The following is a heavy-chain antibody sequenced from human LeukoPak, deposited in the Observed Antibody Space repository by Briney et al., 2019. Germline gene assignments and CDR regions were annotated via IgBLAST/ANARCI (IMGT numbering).Heavy chain of an antibody. CDR2: IYHSGST. J-gene: IGHJ6*03. CDR3: ARARIYCTNGVCYPHYYYYYYMDV. Sequence: SETLSLTCTVSGYSISSGYYWGWIRQPPGKGLEWIGSIYHSGSTYYNPSLKSRVTISVDTSKSQFSLKLSSVTAADTAVYYCARARIYCTNGVCYPHYYYYYYMDVWGKGTTVTVSS. D-gene: IGHD2-8*01. V-gene: IGHV4-38-2*02. CDR1: GYSISSGYY.